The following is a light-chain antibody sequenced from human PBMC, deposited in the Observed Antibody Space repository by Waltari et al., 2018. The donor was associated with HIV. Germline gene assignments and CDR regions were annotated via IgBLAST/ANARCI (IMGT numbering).Light chain of an antibody. J-gene: IGLJ3*02. CDR3: QSYDNSLSGLV. CDR1: SSNIGAGYD. Sequence: QSVLTQPPSVSGAPGPRVSISCTGSSSNIGAGYDVHWYQQLPGTAPKLLIYRNNNRPSGVPDRFSGSKSGTSASLAITGLQPEDEADYYCQSYDNSLSGLVFGGGTKLTVL. CDR2: RNN. V-gene: IGLV1-40*01.